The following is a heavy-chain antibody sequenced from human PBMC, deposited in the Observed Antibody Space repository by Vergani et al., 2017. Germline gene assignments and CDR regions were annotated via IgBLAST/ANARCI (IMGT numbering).Heavy chain of an antibody. D-gene: IGHD1-26*01. CDR1: GGSISSYY. Sequence: QVQLQESGPGLVKPSETLSLTCTVSGGSISSYYWSWIRQPPGKGLEWIGYIYYSESTNYNPSLKSRVTISVDTSKNQFSLKLSSMTAADTAVYYWARDRGIVGATTGGMDVWGQGTTVTVSS. V-gene: IGHV4-59*01. CDR3: ARDRGIVGATTGGMDV. CDR2: IYYSEST. J-gene: IGHJ6*02.